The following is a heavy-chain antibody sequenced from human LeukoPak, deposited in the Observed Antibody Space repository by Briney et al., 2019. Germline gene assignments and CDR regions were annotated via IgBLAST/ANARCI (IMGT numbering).Heavy chain of an antibody. V-gene: IGHV5-51*01. D-gene: IGHD1-26*01. CDR3: GMSGDRVPLQDDVFDV. CDR2: IYPGDSGP. CDR1: GYSFTSYC. J-gene: IGHJ3*01. Sequence: GESLKISCKISGYSFTSYCIGWVRQMPGKGLEWMGIIYPGDSGPTYSPSFQGQVTISVDKSINTAYLQWSSLQASDTAMYYCGMSGDRVPLQDDVFDVWGQGTMVTVST.